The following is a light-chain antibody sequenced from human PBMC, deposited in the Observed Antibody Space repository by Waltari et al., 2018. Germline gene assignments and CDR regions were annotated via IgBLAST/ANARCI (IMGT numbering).Light chain of an antibody. CDR1: NIGSKS. J-gene: IGLJ2*01. CDR3: QVWDTSSDHPV. Sequence: SYELTQPPSASVAPGKTARLTCGGRNIGSKSVDWYQQKPGPAPVLVVYEWSDRASGIPKRLSVSNSGNTATLTITRVEAGDEADYCCQVWDTSSDHPVFGGGTKLTVL. CDR2: EWS. V-gene: IGLV3-21*03.